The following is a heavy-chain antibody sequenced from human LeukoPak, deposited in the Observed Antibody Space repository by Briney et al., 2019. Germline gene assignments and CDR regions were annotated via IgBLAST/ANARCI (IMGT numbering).Heavy chain of an antibody. D-gene: IGHD3-22*01. CDR1: GFTFSSYG. J-gene: IGHJ4*02. Sequence: PGGSLRLSCAASGFTFSSYGMHWVRQAPGKGLEWVAVIWYDGSNKYYADSVKGRFTISRDNSKNTLYLQMNSLRAEDTAVYYCVKDHDKSGYFDYWGQGTLVTVSS. V-gene: IGHV3-33*06. CDR3: VKDHDKSGYFDY. CDR2: IWYDGSNK.